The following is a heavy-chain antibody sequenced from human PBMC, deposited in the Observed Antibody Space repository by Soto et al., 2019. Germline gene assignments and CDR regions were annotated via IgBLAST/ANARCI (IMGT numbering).Heavy chain of an antibody. V-gene: IGHV4-34*01. CDR2: INHSGST. D-gene: IGHD2-2*01. Sequence: SETLSLTCAVYGGSFSGYYWSWIRQPPGKGLEWIGEINHSGSTNYNPSLKSRVTISVDTSKNQFSLKLSSVTAADTAVYYCASKDIVVVPAAMGQNWFDPWGQGTPVTVSS. CDR1: GGSFSGYY. J-gene: IGHJ5*02. CDR3: ASKDIVVVPAAMGQNWFDP.